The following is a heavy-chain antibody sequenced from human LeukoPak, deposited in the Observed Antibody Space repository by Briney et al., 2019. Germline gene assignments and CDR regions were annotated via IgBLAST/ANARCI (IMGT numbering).Heavy chain of an antibody. Sequence: SETLSLTCTVSGGSISSYYWSWIRQPPGKGLEWIGYIYYSGSTNYNPSLKSRVTISADTSKNQFSLKLSSVTAADTAVYYCARADQGGYCSSTSCQSWFDPWGQGTLVTVSS. CDR1: GGSISSYY. V-gene: IGHV4-59*01. J-gene: IGHJ5*02. CDR3: ARADQGGYCSSTSCQSWFDP. CDR2: IYYSGST. D-gene: IGHD2-2*01.